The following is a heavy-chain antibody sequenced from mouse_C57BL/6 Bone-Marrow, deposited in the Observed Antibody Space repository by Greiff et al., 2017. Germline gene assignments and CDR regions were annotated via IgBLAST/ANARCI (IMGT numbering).Heavy chain of an antibody. CDR3: ARHERYYDYEGYFDY. CDR2: FYPGSGSI. J-gene: IGHJ2*01. V-gene: IGHV1-62-2*01. Sequence: LQQSGAELVKPGASVKLSCKVSGYIFTEYTIHWVKQRSGQGLEWIGWFYPGSGSIKYNERFKDKATLTADKSSNTVYMELSRLTSEDSAVYFCARHERYYDYEGYFDYWGQGTTLTVSS. D-gene: IGHD2-4*01. CDR1: GYIFTEYT.